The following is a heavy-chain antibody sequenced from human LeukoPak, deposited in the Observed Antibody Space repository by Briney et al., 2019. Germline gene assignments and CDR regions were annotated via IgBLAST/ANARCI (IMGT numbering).Heavy chain of an antibody. V-gene: IGHV3-21*01. Sequence: GGSLRLSCAASGFTFSSYAMSWVRQAPGKGLEWVSSISSSSSYIYYADSVKGRFTISRDNAKNSLYLQMNSLRAEDTAVYYCARDFSSSLDYWGQGTLVTVSS. CDR3: ARDFSSSLDY. D-gene: IGHD6-13*01. CDR1: GFTFSSYA. J-gene: IGHJ4*02. CDR2: ISSSSSYI.